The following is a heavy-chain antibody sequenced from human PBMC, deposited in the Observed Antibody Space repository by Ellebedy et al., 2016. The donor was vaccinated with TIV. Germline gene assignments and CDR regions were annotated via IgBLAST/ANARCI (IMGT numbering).Heavy chain of an antibody. CDR3: ARGNKGDITIFSRRSWFDP. Sequence: MPSETLSLTCTVSGGSVSSGSYYWSWIRQPPGKGLEWIGYIYYSGSTNYNPSLKSRVTISVDTSKNPFSLKLSSVTAADTAVYYCARGNKGDITIFSRRSWFDPWGQGTLVTVSS. J-gene: IGHJ5*02. CDR2: IYYSGST. CDR1: GGSVSSGSYY. D-gene: IGHD3-9*01. V-gene: IGHV4-61*01.